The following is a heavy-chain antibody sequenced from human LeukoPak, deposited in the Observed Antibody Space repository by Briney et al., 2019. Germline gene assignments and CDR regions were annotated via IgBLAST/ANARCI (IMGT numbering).Heavy chain of an antibody. Sequence: PGGSLRLSCAASGFPFSSYEMNWVRQAPGKGLEWVSYISSSGDTKYFADSVKGRFTISRDNARNSLYLQMNSLRAEDTAVYYCARDASGSYVNWFDPWGQGTLVTVSS. CDR1: GFPFSSYE. CDR3: ARDASGSYVNWFDP. D-gene: IGHD1-26*01. V-gene: IGHV3-48*03. J-gene: IGHJ5*02. CDR2: ISSSGDTK.